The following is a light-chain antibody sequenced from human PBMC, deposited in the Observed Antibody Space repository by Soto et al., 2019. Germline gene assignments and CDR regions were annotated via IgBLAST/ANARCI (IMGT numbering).Light chain of an antibody. V-gene: IGKV1-39*01. CDR3: QQSYSTLPIT. Sequence: DIQMTQSPSTLSASVGDRVTITCRASQSVSGWLAWYQQKPGEAPKLLIYDASSLESGVPSRFSGSGSGTDFTLTISSLQPEDFATYYCQQSYSTLPITFGQGTRLEIK. CDR1: QSVSGW. CDR2: DAS. J-gene: IGKJ5*01.